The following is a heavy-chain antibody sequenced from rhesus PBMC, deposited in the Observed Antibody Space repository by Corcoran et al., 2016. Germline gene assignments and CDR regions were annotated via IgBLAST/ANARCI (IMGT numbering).Heavy chain of an antibody. Sequence: QVQLQESGPGLVKPSETLSLTCAVSGGSFSSYWWSWIRQPPGKGLEWIGEIHANCCSTNDHPSLKSRVTIAKDASRTQCSLKLRSVTAADTAVYYGASAGRSHYPYWGQGVLVTVSS. CDR1: GGSFSSYW. CDR3: ASAGRSHYPY. V-gene: IGHV4-80*01. D-gene: IGHD1-1*01. CDR2: IHANCCST. J-gene: IGHJ4*01.